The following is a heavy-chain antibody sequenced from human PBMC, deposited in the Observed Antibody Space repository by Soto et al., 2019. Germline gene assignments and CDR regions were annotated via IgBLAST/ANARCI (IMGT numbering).Heavy chain of an antibody. CDR3: AKPSVPRPRTPVTFDF. D-gene: IGHD4-17*01. CDR2: ISGSGGST. J-gene: IGHJ5*01. V-gene: IGHV3-23*01. Sequence: GGSLRLSCAASGFTFSSYAMSWVRQAPGKGLEWVSAISGSGGSTYYADSVKGRFTISRDNSKNTLYLQMNSLRAEDTTVYYCAKPSVPRPRTPVTFDFWGQGTLVTVSS. CDR1: GFTFSSYA.